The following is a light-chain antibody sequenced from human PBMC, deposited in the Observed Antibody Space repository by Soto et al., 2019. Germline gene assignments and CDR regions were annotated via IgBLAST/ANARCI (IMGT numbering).Light chain of an antibody. V-gene: IGKV1-17*03. CDR1: QGISNS. J-gene: IGKJ1*01. Sequence: DIQMTQSPSAMSASVGDRVTITCRASQGISNSLAWFQQKPGKVPMRVIYAVSSLQRGVPSRFSGSASGTEFTLTISSLQPEDFATYYCLQHNEFPWTFGQGTKVALK. CDR3: LQHNEFPWT. CDR2: AVS.